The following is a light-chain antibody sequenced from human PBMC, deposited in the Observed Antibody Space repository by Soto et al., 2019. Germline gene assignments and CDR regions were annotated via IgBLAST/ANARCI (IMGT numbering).Light chain of an antibody. Sequence: QSALTQPASVSGSPGQSITISCTGTSSDVCGYNYVSWYQQHPGKAPKLVIYDVSNRPSGVSNRFAGSKSGNTASLTISGLQAEDEADYYCSSYTSRTVVFGGGTKLTVL. J-gene: IGLJ2*01. CDR1: SSDVCGYNY. CDR3: SSYTSRTVV. CDR2: DVS. V-gene: IGLV2-14*01.